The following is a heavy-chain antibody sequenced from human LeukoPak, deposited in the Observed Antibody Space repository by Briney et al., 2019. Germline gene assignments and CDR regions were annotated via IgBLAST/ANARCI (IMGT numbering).Heavy chain of an antibody. J-gene: IGHJ4*02. CDR2: ISSNGGST. CDR1: GFTFSSYA. V-gene: IGHV3-64*01. CDR3: ARANTVTKAPFDY. Sequence: PGGSLRLSCAASGFTFSSYAMHWVRQAPGKGLEYVSAISSNGGSTYYANSVKGRFTISRDNSKNTLYLQMGSLRAEDMAVYYCARANTVTKAPFDYWGQGTLVTVSS. D-gene: IGHD4-17*01.